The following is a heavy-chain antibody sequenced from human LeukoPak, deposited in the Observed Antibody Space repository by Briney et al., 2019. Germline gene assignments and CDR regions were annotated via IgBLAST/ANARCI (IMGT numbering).Heavy chain of an antibody. V-gene: IGHV4-34*01. J-gene: IGHJ3*02. CDR2: INHSGST. CDR1: GGSFSGYY. D-gene: IGHD3-22*01. CDR3: ARPDSSGYYYNAFDI. Sequence: SETLSLTCAVYGGSFSGYYWSWIRQPPGKGLEWIGEINHSGSTNYNPSLKSRVTIPVDTSKNQFSLKLSSVTAADTAVYYCARPDSSGYYYNAFDIWGQGTMVTVSS.